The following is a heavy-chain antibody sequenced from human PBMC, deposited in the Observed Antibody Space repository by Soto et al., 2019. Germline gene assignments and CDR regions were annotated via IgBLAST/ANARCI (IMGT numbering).Heavy chain of an antibody. D-gene: IGHD2-21*02. J-gene: IGHJ1*01. CDR3: VRDTADYCRSDTCDVPLQH. CDR1: GFTFSTFA. V-gene: IGHV3-30*04. Sequence: QVQLVESGGGVVQPGRSLRLSCAASGFTFSTFAMHWVRQAPGKGLEWVSAISANGYNQFYGDSVKGRFIISRDNSWNTMDLQMNSVRVKDTDVFYCVRDTADYCRSDTCDVPLQHWGHSSLVTVSS. CDR2: ISANGYNQ.